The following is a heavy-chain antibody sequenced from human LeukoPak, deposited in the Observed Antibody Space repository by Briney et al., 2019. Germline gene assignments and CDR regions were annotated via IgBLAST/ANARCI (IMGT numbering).Heavy chain of an antibody. V-gene: IGHV3-43*02. CDR2: ISGDGGST. CDR3: AKETSNSLGYFQH. CDR1: GFTFDDYA. D-gene: IGHD4-23*01. J-gene: IGHJ1*01. Sequence: GGSLRLSCAASGFTFDDYAMHWVRQAPGKGLEWVSLISGDGGSTYYADSVKGRSTISRDNSKNSLYLQMDSLRTEDTALYYCAKETSNSLGYFQHWGQGTLVTVSS.